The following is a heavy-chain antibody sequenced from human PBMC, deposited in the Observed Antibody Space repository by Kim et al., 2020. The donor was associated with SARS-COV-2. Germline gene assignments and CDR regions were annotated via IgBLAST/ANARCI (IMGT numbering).Heavy chain of an antibody. CDR3: ARDKQLVPEVDY. CDR1: GYTFTGYY. D-gene: IGHD6-13*01. J-gene: IGHJ4*02. V-gene: IGHV1-2*02. Sequence: ASVKVSCKASGYTFTGYYMHWVRQAPGQGLEWMGWINPNSGGTNYAQKFQGRVTMTRDTSISTAYMELSRLRSDDTAVYYCARDKQLVPEVDYWGQGTLVTVSS. CDR2: INPNSGGT.